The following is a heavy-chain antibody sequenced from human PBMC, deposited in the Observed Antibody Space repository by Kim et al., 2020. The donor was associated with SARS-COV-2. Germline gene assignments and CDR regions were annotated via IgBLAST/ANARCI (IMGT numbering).Heavy chain of an antibody. Sequence: PTLKSRVTISVDTSKNQFSLKLSSVTTADTAVYYRATSGSYSFRDFYFDYWGQGTLVTVSS. J-gene: IGHJ4*02. V-gene: IGHV4-39*01. D-gene: IGHD1-26*01. CDR3: ATSGSYSFRDFYFDY.